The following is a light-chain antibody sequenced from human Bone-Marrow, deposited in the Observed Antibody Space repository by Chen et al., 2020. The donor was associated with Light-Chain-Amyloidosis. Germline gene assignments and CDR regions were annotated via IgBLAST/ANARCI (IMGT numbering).Light chain of an antibody. CDR3: QQYGTSPLT. J-gene: IGKJ4*01. CDR1: QTLSSNY. V-gene: IGKV3-20*01. Sequence: EIVLTPSPGTLSLSPGEGANLPCSANQTLSSNYLTWYQQKFGQAPRLLIYGSSSRATCIPDRFTGSGSGTDCTLTINRLEPEDFAMYYCQQYGTSPLTFGGGTKVEIK. CDR2: GSS.